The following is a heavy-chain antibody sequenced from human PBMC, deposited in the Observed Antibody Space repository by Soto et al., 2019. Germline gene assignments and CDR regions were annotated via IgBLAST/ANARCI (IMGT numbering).Heavy chain of an antibody. J-gene: IGHJ4*02. V-gene: IGHV3-66*01. CDR1: GFLGRGNY. D-gene: IGHD6-19*01. Sequence: GFLRLCCTASGFLGRGNYLNWVRQAPGKGLEWVSGIYSGGSTYYADSVRGRFTMSRDNSKNTMYLQMNSLRAGDTAVYYCARDPYTSDWAPNLDYWGQGALVTVSS. CDR2: IYSGGST. CDR3: ARDPYTSDWAPNLDY.